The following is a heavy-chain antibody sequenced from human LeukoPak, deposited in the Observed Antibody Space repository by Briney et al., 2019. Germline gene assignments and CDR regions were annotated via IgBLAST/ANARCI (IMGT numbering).Heavy chain of an antibody. CDR3: ARDSSSWYYYYYYGMDV. V-gene: IGHV3-21*01. Sequence: NPGGSLRLSCAASGFTFSSYSMNWVRQAPGKGLEWVSSISSSSSYIYYADSVKGRFTISRDNAKNSLYLQMNSLRAEDTAVYYCARDSSSWYYYYYYGMDVWGQGTTVTVSS. CDR2: ISSSSSYI. CDR1: GFTFSSYS. J-gene: IGHJ6*02. D-gene: IGHD6-13*01.